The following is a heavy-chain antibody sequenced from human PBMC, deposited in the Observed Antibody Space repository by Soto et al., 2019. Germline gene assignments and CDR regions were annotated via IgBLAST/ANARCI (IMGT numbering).Heavy chain of an antibody. Sequence: ASVKVSCKASGYTFTGYYMHWVRQAPGQGLEWMGWINPNSGGTNYAQKFQGWVTMTRDTSISTAYMELSRLRSDDTAVYYCARAALDSGGPPSGNWFDPWGQGTLVTVSS. CDR1: GYTFTGYY. J-gene: IGHJ5*02. CDR3: ARAALDSGGPPSGNWFDP. CDR2: INPNSGGT. V-gene: IGHV1-2*04. D-gene: IGHD1-26*01.